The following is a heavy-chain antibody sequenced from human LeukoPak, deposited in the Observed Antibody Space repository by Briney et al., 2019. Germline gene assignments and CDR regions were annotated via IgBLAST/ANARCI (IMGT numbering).Heavy chain of an antibody. CDR3: ARQGSAYDYVY. D-gene: IGHD5-12*01. V-gene: IGHV4-39*01. J-gene: IGHJ4*02. CDR2: IYYSGST. CDR1: GGSISSRSYY. Sequence: NPSETLSLTCTVSGGSISSRSYYWGWIRQPPGKGPEWIGRIYYSGSTYYNPSLKSRVTISVDTSKNQFSLKLSSVTAADTAVYYCARQGSAYDYVYWGQGTLVTVSS.